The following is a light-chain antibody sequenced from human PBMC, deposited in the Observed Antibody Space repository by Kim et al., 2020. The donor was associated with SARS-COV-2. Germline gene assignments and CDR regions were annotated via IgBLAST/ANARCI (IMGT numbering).Light chain of an antibody. CDR3: QQYGASSLT. CDR2: DAS. J-gene: IGKJ4*01. CDR1: QSVSNSR. Sequence: SPWERATLSCRASQSVSNSRLAWYQQKPGQAPRLLIYDASSRATGITDRFSGSGSGTDFTLTISRLEPEDFAVYYCQQYGASSLTFGGGTKVDIK. V-gene: IGKV3-20*01.